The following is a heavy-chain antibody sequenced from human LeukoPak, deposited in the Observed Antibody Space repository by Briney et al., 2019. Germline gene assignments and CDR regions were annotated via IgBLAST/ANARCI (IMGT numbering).Heavy chain of an antibody. Sequence: SETLSLTCTVSGGSISSYYWSWIRQPAGKGLEWIGRIYTSGSTNYNPSLKSRVTMSVDTSKNQFSLKLSSVTAADTAVYYCALGYCSSTSCYFDYWGQGTLVTVSS. CDR2: IYTSGST. CDR1: GGSISSYY. V-gene: IGHV4-4*07. J-gene: IGHJ4*02. D-gene: IGHD2-2*01. CDR3: ALGYCSSTSCYFDY.